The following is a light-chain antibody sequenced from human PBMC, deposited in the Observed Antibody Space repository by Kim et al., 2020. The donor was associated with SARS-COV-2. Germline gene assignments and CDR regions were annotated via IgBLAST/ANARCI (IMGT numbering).Light chain of an antibody. CDR3: QKYNSAPRT. V-gene: IGKV1-27*01. Sequence: SSVGDRVTITCRASQGIRNYLAWYQQRPGKVPKLLIYGATTLQSGVPSRFSGSGSGTDFTLTIRSLQLEDVATYYCQKYNSAPRTFGQGTKVDIK. CDR1: QGIRNY. CDR2: GAT. J-gene: IGKJ1*01.